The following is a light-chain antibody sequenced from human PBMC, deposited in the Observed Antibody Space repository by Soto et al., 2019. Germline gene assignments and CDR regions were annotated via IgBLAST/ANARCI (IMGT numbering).Light chain of an antibody. Sequence: EIVLTQSPGTLSLSTGERATLSCRASQSVSSSYLAWYQQKPGQAPRLLIYDASSRATGIPDRFSGSGSGTDFTLTISRLEPEDFAVYYCQQYGSSPPITFGQGTRLEIK. CDR2: DAS. CDR3: QQYGSSPPIT. CDR1: QSVSSSY. J-gene: IGKJ5*01. V-gene: IGKV3-20*01.